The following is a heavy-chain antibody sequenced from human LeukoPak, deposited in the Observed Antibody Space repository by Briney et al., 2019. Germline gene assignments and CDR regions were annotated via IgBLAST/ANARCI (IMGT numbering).Heavy chain of an antibody. CDR3: ARDRDYYGSGSLDY. J-gene: IGHJ4*02. Sequence: ASVKVSCKASGYTFTGYYMHWVRQAPGQGLEWMGWINPNSGGTNYAQKFQGWVTMTRDTYISTAYMELSRLRSDDTAVYYCARDRDYYGSGSLDYWGQGTLVTVS. CDR1: GYTFTGYY. D-gene: IGHD3-10*01. CDR2: INPNSGGT. V-gene: IGHV1-2*04.